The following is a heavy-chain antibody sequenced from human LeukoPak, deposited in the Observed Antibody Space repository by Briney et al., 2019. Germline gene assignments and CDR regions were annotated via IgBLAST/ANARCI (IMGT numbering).Heavy chain of an antibody. Sequence: PGRSLRLSCAASGFTLNDYAMHWVRQAPGKGLEWVSSTTWNSDNMDYADSVRGRFTISRDNSKNTLYLQMNSLRAEDTAVYYCARVGSYMEVTHIDYWGQGTLVTVSS. CDR2: TTWNSDNM. J-gene: IGHJ4*02. V-gene: IGHV3-9*01. CDR1: GFTLNDYA. D-gene: IGHD1-26*01. CDR3: ARVGSYMEVTHIDY.